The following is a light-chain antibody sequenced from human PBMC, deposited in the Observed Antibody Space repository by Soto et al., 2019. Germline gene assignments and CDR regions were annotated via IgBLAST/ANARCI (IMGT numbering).Light chain of an antibody. Sequence: QPASVSGSPGQSIAISCTGTSSDVGGYDYVSWYQQHPDKAPKLMIYEVTKRPSGVSNRFSGSKSGNTASLTISGLQPEDEADYYCSSHTSGSTRVFGRGTKVTVL. CDR2: EVT. CDR1: SSDVGGYDY. V-gene: IGLV2-14*01. J-gene: IGLJ1*01. CDR3: SSHTSGSTRV.